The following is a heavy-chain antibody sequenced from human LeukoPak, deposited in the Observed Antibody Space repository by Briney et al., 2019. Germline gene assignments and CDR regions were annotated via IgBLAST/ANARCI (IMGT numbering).Heavy chain of an antibody. V-gene: IGHV4-34*01. Sequence: SETLSLTCAVYGGSFSGYYWSWLRQPPGKGLEWIGEINHSGSTNYNPSLKSRVTISVDTSKNQFSLKLSSVTAADTAVYYCARRRSGGGFANWFDPWGQGTLVTVSS. CDR1: GGSFSGYY. D-gene: IGHD3-16*01. J-gene: IGHJ5*02. CDR2: INHSGST. CDR3: ARRRSGGGFANWFDP.